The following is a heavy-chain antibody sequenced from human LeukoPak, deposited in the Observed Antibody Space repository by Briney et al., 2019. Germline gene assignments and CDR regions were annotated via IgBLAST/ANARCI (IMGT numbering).Heavy chain of an antibody. CDR1: GFTFDEYA. V-gene: IGHV3-9*01. CDR3: AKDRAIFVHYFDG. Sequence: GGSLTLSCVASGFTFDEYAMHWVRQVPGKGLEWVIGISGDSDRIDYADSVKGRFTISRDNAKNSVYLQMNSLRAEDTALYYCAKDRAIFVHYFDGWGQGTLVTVSS. CDR2: ISGDSDRI. D-gene: IGHD3-9*01. J-gene: IGHJ4*02.